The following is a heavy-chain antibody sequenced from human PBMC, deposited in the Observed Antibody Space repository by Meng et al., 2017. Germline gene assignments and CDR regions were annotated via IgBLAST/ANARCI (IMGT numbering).Heavy chain of an antibody. CDR2: INPNSGGT. V-gene: IGHV1-2*02. CDR3: ARVGVGAPFDY. D-gene: IGHD3-16*01. CDR1: GYTFIGHY. Sequence: QVQLVQSGAEVKMPGASVKVSCKVSGYTFIGHYLHWVQQAPGQGLEWMGWINPNSGGTSYAQKFQGRVTMTWDTSVSTAFMELTRLKSDDAALYYCARVGVGAPFDYWGQGTLVTVSS. J-gene: IGHJ4*02.